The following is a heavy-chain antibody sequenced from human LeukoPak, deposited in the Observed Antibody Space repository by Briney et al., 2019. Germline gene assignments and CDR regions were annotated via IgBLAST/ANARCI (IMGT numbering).Heavy chain of an antibody. CDR1: GYTFTSYG. CDR2: ISAYNGNT. CDR3: ARAYDFWSGYYPANYYYYGMDV. D-gene: IGHD3-3*01. Sequence: ASVKVSCTASGYTFTSYGISWVRQALGQGLEWMGWISAYNGNTNYAQKLQGRVTMTTDTSTSTAYMELRSLRSDDTAVYYCARAYDFWSGYYPANYYYYGMDVWGQGTTVTVSS. V-gene: IGHV1-18*01. J-gene: IGHJ6*02.